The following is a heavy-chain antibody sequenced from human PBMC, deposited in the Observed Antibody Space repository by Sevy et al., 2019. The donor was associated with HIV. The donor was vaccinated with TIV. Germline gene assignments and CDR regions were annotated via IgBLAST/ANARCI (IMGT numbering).Heavy chain of an antibody. J-gene: IGHJ4*02. CDR2: ISDSSATI. Sequence: GGSLRLSCVASGFTYSMNWVRQDPGKGLEWVSYISDSSATIHYADSVKGRFTISRDNAKNSLYLQMNTLRAEDTAVYYCASQRGGYERLYYFDSWGQGTLVTVSS. CDR3: ASQRGGYERLYYFDS. CDR1: GFTYS. D-gene: IGHD5-12*01. V-gene: IGHV3-48*01.